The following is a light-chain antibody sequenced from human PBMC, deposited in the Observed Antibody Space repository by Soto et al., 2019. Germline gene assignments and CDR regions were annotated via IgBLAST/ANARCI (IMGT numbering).Light chain of an antibody. J-gene: IGKJ5*01. CDR2: DAS. CDR1: QSVSSSY. Sequence: EIVMTQSPATLSVSPGGRATLSCRASQSVSSSYLAWYQQKPGQAPRLVIFDASNRASGMPERFSGSGSGTDFTLTIARLEPEDFAVYYCQEYDGAPITFGLGTRLEIK. V-gene: IGKV3-20*01. CDR3: QEYDGAPIT.